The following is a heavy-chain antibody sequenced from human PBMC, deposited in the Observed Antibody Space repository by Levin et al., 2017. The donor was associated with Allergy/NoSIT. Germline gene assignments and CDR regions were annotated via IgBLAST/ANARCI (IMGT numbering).Heavy chain of an antibody. CDR1: GYTLTELS. D-gene: IGHD6-6*01. V-gene: IGHV1-24*01. CDR2: FDPEDGET. J-gene: IGHJ4*02. Sequence: GESLKISCKVSGYTLTELSMHWVRQAPGKGLEWMGGFDPEDGETIYAQKFQGRVTMTEDTSTDTAYMELSSLRSEDTAVYYCATVGYSSSEPFDYWGQGTLVTVSS. CDR3: ATVGYSSSEPFDY.